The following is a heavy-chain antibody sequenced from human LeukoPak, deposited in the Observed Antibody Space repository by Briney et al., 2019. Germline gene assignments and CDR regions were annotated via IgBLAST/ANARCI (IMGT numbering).Heavy chain of an antibody. CDR3: ARLILFWNWFDP. D-gene: IGHD3-9*01. CDR1: GGTFSSYA. V-gene: IGHV1-69*06. J-gene: IGHJ5*02. Sequence: SVKVSCKASGGTFSSYAISWVRHAPGQGLEWMGGIIPIFGTANYAQKFQGRVTITADKSTSTAYMELSSLRSEDTAVYYCARLILFWNWFDPWGQGTLVTVSS. CDR2: IIPIFGTA.